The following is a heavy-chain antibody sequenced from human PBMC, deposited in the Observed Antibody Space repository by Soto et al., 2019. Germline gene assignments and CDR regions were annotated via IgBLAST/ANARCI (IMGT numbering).Heavy chain of an antibody. D-gene: IGHD3-22*01. CDR2: IYPGDSDT. V-gene: IGHV5-51*01. CDR3: ARPQSYYDSSGPGAFDI. Sequence: PGESLKISCKGSGYSFTSYWISWVRQMPGKGLEWMGIIYPGDSDTRYSPSFQGQVTISADKSISTAYLQWSSLKASDTAMYYCARPQSYYDSSGPGAFDIWGQGTMVTVSS. CDR1: GYSFTSYW. J-gene: IGHJ3*02.